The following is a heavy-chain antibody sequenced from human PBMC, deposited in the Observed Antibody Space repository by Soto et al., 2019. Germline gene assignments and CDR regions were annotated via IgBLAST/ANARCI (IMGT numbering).Heavy chain of an antibody. V-gene: IGHV4-30-2*01. J-gene: IGHJ4*02. CDR1: GGSISSGGYS. CDR3: ARARGSGYDFDF. D-gene: IGHD5-12*01. Sequence: QLQLQESGSGLVKPSQTLSLTCAVSGGSISSGGYSWSWIRQPPGKALEWIGNIYYSGTTYYNPSLKRRVTMSVDRSKNQFSLKLSSVTAADTAVYYCARARGSGYDFDFWGQGTLVTVSS. CDR2: IYYSGTT.